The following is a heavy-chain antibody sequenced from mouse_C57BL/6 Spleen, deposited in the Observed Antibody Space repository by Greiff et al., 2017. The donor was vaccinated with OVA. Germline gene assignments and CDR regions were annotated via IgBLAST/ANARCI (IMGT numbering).Heavy chain of an antibody. D-gene: IGHD2-3*01. CDR1: GYTFTSYW. CDR2: IDPSDSYT. J-gene: IGHJ2*01. V-gene: IGHV1-59*01. Sequence: QVQLQQPGAELVRPGTSVKLSCKASGYTFTSYWMHWVKQRPGQGLEWIGVIDPSDSYTNYNQKFKGKATLTVDTAASTAYMQLSSLTSEASAVYYCARGGFYDGYYFDYWGQGTTLTVSS. CDR3: ARGGFYDGYYFDY.